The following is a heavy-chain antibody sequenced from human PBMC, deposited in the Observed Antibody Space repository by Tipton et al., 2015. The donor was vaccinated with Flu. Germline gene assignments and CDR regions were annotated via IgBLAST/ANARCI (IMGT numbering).Heavy chain of an antibody. CDR2: INQNGSEK. CDR1: GFPFSNFW. J-gene: IGHJ5*02. D-gene: IGHD3-3*01. Sequence: GSLRLSCPVSGFPFSNFWMHWVRQAPGKGLEWVEHINQNGSEKAYVESVQGRFTISRDNAKNSLFLQMHSLRAEDTAIYYCVRFGGGSWGQGTLVTVSS. V-gene: IGHV3-7*01. CDR3: VRFGGGS.